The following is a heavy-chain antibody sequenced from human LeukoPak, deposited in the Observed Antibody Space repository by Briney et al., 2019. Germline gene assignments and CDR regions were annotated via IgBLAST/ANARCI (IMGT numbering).Heavy chain of an antibody. CDR2: INPNSSGT. CDR3: ARAEVIDY. J-gene: IGHJ4*02. CDR1: GYAFTGYY. V-gene: IGHV1-2*02. D-gene: IGHD3-22*01. Sequence: ASVKVSCKASGYAFTGYYMHWVRQAPGQGLEWMGWINPNSSGTKYAQQFQGRVTMTRDTSISTAYLELSSLISDDTAVYYCARAEVIDYWGQGTLVTVSS.